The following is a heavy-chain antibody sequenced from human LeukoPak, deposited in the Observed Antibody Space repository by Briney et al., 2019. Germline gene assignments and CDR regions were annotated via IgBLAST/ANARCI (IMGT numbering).Heavy chain of an antibody. CDR3: ARVGRLGYCSGGSCYSFWFDP. D-gene: IGHD2-15*01. CDR1: GGSISSGSYY. CDR2: IYTSGST. Sequence: PSQTLSLTCTVSGGSISSGSYYWSWIRQPAGKGLEWIGRIYTSGSTNYNPSLKSRVTISVDTSKNQFSLKLSSVTAADTAVYYCARVGRLGYCSGGSCYSFWFDPWGQGTLVTVSS. V-gene: IGHV4-61*02. J-gene: IGHJ5*02.